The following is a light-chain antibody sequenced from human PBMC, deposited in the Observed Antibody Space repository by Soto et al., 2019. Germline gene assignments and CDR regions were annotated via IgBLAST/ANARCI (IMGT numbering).Light chain of an antibody. J-gene: IGLJ2*01. V-gene: IGLV2-14*03. CDR2: DVS. CDR1: SIDVHTYTY. Sequence: QSALTQPASVSGSPGQSITISCTGASIDVHTYTYVSWYQQHPGKAPRLLIYDVSYRPSGISNRFSGSRSGNTASLTISGLQAEDEADHYCSSYTNSRTQLFGGGTQLTVL. CDR3: SSYTNSRTQL.